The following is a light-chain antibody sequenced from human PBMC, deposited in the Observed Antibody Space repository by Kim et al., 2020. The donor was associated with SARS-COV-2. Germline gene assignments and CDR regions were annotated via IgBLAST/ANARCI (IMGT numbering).Light chain of an antibody. J-gene: IGKJ2*01. Sequence: SAAVGDRVTITCRASQSISTWLAWYQQKPGKAPKLLIYQASNLESGVPSRFSGSGSGTEFTLTISSLQPDDFATYYCQQYNSYRYTFGQGTKLEI. V-gene: IGKV1-5*03. CDR1: QSISTW. CDR2: QAS. CDR3: QQYNSYRYT.